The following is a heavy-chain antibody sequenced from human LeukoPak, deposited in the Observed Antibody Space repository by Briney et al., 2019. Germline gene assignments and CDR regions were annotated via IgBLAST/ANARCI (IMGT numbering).Heavy chain of an antibody. CDR2: ISSNGGST. CDR1: GFTFSSYA. V-gene: IGHV3-64*01. D-gene: IGHD5-12*01. CDR3: ARDSGYDPFDY. J-gene: IGHJ4*02. Sequence: PGGSLRLSCAASGFTFSSYAMHWVRQAPGKGLEYVSAISSNGGSTYYANSVKGRFTISRDNSKNTLYLQMNSLRAEDTAVYYCARDSGYDPFDYWGQGTLVTVSS.